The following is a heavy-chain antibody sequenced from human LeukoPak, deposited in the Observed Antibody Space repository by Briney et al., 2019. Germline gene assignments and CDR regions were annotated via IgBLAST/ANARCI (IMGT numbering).Heavy chain of an antibody. Sequence: PSETLSLTCTVSGGSISSSSYYWGWLRQPPGKGLEWIGSIYYSGSTYYNPSLKSRVTISVDTSKNQFSLKLSSVTAADTAVYYCASYGDYSANFDYWGQGTLVTVSS. D-gene: IGHD4-17*01. V-gene: IGHV4-39*01. J-gene: IGHJ4*02. CDR3: ASYGDYSANFDY. CDR1: GGSISSSSYY. CDR2: IYYSGST.